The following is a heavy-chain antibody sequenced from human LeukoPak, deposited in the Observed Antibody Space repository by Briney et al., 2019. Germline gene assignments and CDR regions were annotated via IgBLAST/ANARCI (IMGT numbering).Heavy chain of an antibody. Sequence: KSSETLSLTCAVYGASFSGSYWSWIRQPPGKGLEWIGEINHSGSTNYNPSLKSRVTMSVDTSKNQFSLKLNAVTAADTAVYHCARAVRNTVWENYYFDYWGRGTLVTVSS. J-gene: IGHJ4*02. D-gene: IGHD1-26*01. V-gene: IGHV4-34*01. CDR1: GASFSGSY. CDR3: ARAVRNTVWENYYFDY. CDR2: INHSGST.